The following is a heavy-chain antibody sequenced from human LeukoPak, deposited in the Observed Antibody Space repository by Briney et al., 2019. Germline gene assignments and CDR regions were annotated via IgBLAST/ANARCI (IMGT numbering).Heavy chain of an antibody. D-gene: IGHD5-18*01. J-gene: IGHJ4*02. V-gene: IGHV3-33*01. CDR3: ARDLLGYSYDAYYFDF. Sequence: PGGSLRLSCAASGFTFSSHGVHWVRQAPGKGLEWVAVIWYDGSKKYHADSVKGRFTISRDNSKNTLYLQMNSLRAEDTAVYYCARDLLGYSYDAYYFDFWGQGTLVTVSS. CDR1: GFTFSSHG. CDR2: IWYDGSKK.